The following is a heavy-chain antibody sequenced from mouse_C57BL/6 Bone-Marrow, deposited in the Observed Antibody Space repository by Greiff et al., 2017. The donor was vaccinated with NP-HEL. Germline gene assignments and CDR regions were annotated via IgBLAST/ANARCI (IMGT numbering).Heavy chain of an antibody. D-gene: IGHD2-12*01. Sequence: VQLQQSGAELVRPGASVKMSCKASGYTFTSYTMHWVKQRPGQGLEWIGYINPSSGYTKYNQKFKDKATLTADKSSSTAYMQLSSLTSEDSAVYYCGRRLLSFYWYFDVWGTGTTVTVST. CDR2: INPSSGYT. CDR1: GYTFTSYT. J-gene: IGHJ1*03. CDR3: GRRLLSFYWYFDV. V-gene: IGHV1-4*01.